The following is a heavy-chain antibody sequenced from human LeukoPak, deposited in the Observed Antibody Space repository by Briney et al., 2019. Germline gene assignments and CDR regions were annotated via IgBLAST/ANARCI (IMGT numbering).Heavy chain of an antibody. V-gene: IGHV3-30*02. Sequence: GGALRLSCAASGFSFSSDGMRWVRQAPGKGREWGAFIRYDGSNKYYADSVQGRLTISSDNYKNTPHLQIHSLRADDDAVYYCAKIPKSYYYARSGYYWGPGPLVTVSS. J-gene: IGHJ4*02. CDR3: AKIPKSYYYARSGYY. CDR2: IRYDGSNK. CDR1: GFSFSSDG. D-gene: IGHD3-22*01.